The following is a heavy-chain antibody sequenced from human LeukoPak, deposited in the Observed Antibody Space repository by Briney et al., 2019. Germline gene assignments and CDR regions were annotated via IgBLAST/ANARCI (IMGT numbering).Heavy chain of an antibody. J-gene: IGHJ4*02. CDR2: ISYDGNNK. V-gene: IGHV3-30-3*01. D-gene: IGHD5-18*01. CDR1: GFTFSSHA. Sequence: GEFLRLSCAVSGFTFSSHAMNWVRQAPGKGLEWVAFISYDGNNKYYADSVKGRFTISRDNSKNTLYLQINSLRAEDAALYYCTREPSGFNYGYVDYWGQGTLVTVSS. CDR3: TREPSGFNYGYVDY.